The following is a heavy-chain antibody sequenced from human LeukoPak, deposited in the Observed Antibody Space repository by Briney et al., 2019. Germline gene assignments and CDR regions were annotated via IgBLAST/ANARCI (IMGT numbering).Heavy chain of an antibody. CDR2: IRSKAYGAKT. Sequence: PGRSLRFSCSASGFSFDGYAMSWVRQAPGKGLEWVGFIRSKAYGAKTNYAASVQGRFSISRDDSRSTVHLQMDSLRTEDTAVYFCTRVNYYNSSSFYYGYSDYWGQGALVTVSS. J-gene: IGHJ4*02. D-gene: IGHD3-22*01. CDR1: GFSFDGYA. CDR3: TRVNYYNSSSFYYGYSDY. V-gene: IGHV3-49*04.